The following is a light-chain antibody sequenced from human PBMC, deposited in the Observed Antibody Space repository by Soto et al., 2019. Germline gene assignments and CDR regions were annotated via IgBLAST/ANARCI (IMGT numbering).Light chain of an antibody. CDR2: DAS. CDR3: QQYGSSPIT. J-gene: IGKJ5*01. CDR1: QSVSSSY. Sequence: EILLTQSPSTLSLSPGEGATLSCGASQSVSSSYVAWYQHRPGLAPRLLIHDASSRATGIPDRFSGTKSGTDFTLTIRRLEPEDAAVYYCQQYGSSPITFGQGTRLEIK. V-gene: IGKV3D-20*01.